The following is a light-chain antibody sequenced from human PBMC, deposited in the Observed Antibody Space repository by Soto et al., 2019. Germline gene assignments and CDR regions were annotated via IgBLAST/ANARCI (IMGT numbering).Light chain of an antibody. CDR1: QSISTY. J-gene: IGKJ5*01. CDR2: SAS. CDR3: QQSYTTPVT. Sequence: DIQMTQSPSSLSASVTDKVTITCRASQSISTYLNWYQQKPGQAPQLLIYSASNLQSGVPSRFSGSGSGTEFTLTISSLQPEDFAAYYCQQSYTTPVTFGQGIRLEIK. V-gene: IGKV1-39*01.